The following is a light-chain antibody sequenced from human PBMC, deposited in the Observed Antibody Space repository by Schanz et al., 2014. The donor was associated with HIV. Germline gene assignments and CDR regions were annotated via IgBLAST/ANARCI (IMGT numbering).Light chain of an antibody. Sequence: QSALTQPPSASGSPGQSVTISYTGTSSDVGGYNYVSWYQQHPGKAPKLMIYDVSNRPSGVSNRVSGSKSGNTASLTISGLQAEDEGKYYCCSYGGSSVVFGGGTKLTVL. CDR2: DVS. V-gene: IGLV2-8*01. CDR1: SSDVGGYNY. J-gene: IGLJ2*01. CDR3: CSYGGSSVV.